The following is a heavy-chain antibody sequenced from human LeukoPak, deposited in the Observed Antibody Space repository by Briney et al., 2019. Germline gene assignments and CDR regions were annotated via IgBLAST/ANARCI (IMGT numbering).Heavy chain of an antibody. Sequence: SETLSLTCTVSGYSISSGYYWGWIRQPPGKGLEWIGSIYYSGSTYYNPSLKSRVTISVDTFKNRFSLKLSSATAADTAVYYCANYGDYVQDYWGQGTLVTVSS. V-gene: IGHV4-38-2*02. CDR2: IYYSGST. J-gene: IGHJ4*02. D-gene: IGHD4-17*01. CDR1: GYSISSGYY. CDR3: ANYGDYVQDY.